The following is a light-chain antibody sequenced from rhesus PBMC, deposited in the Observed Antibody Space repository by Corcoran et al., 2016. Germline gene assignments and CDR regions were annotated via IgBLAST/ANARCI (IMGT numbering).Light chain of an antibody. CDR3: QQHNSYPHS. J-gene: IGKJ2*01. V-gene: IGKV1S14*01. CDR2: YAS. CDR1: QDISNS. Sequence: DIQMTQSPSSLSASVGDTVTITCRASQDISNSLACYQQNTGKAPKPLIYYASNLESGVPSRFTGSGSGTVFTLTISNLQPGDIATYYCQQHNSYPHSFGQGTKVEIK.